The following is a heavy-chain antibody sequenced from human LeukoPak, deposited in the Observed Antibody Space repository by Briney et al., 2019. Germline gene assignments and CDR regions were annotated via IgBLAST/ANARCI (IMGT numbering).Heavy chain of an antibody. Sequence: GGSLRLSCAASGFTFSSYWMHWVRQAPGKGLVWVSRINSDGSSTSYADAVKGRFTISRDNAKNTLYLQTNSLRAEDTAVYYCARGPGDYSKTFDSWGQGTLVTVSS. V-gene: IGHV3-74*01. CDR1: GFTFSSYW. CDR2: INSDGSST. J-gene: IGHJ4*02. D-gene: IGHD4-11*01. CDR3: ARGPGDYSKTFDS.